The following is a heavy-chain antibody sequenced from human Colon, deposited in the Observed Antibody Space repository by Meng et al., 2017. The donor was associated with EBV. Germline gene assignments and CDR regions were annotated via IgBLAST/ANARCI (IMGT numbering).Heavy chain of an antibody. V-gene: IGHV4-4*02. J-gene: IGHJ4*02. CDR3: ARGRRFGSGRYALDY. CDR2: IYHSGST. D-gene: IGHD3-10*01. CDR1: GAVIGSSFW. Sequence: QVQFQEAGPGVGKPSGTPSLNCAVTGAVIGSSFWWTWVRQPPEKGLEWIGEIYHSGSTNYNPYLKSRLTLSVDKSKSQFSLELISVTAADTAVYYCARGRRFGSGRYALDYWGQGTLVTVSS.